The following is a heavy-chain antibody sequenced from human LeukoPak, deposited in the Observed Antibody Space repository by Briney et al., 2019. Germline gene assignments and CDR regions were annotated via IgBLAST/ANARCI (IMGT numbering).Heavy chain of an antibody. Sequence: PGGSLRLSCAASGFTFSSCAMSWVRQAPGKGLEWVSAISGSGGSTYYADSVKGRFTISRDNSKNTLYLQMNSLRAEDTAVYYCAKSPFLRAAMVSLYYFDYWGQGTLVTVSS. CDR3: AKSPFLRAAMVSLYYFDY. V-gene: IGHV3-23*01. CDR1: GFTFSSCA. D-gene: IGHD2-2*01. J-gene: IGHJ4*02. CDR2: ISGSGGST.